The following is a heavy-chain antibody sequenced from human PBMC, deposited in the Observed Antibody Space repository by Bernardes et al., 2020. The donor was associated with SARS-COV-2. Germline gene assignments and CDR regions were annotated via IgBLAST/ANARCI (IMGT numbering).Heavy chain of an antibody. CDR2: INHSGST. CDR3: ARRVYDFWSGYYSGVSSYYYCYMDG. Sequence: SETLSLTCAVYGGSFSGYYWSWIRQPPGKGLEWIGEINHSGSTNYNPYLKSRVTISVDTSKNQFSLKLSSVTAADTAVYYCARRVYDFWSGYYSGVSSYYYCYMDGWGKGTTVTVSS. D-gene: IGHD3-3*01. J-gene: IGHJ6*03. V-gene: IGHV4-34*01. CDR1: GGSFSGYY.